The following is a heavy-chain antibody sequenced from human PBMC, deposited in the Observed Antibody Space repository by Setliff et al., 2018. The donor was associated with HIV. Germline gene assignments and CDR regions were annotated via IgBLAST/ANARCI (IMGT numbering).Heavy chain of an antibody. CDR1: GYTLTELS. V-gene: IGHV1-24*01. D-gene: IGHD3-16*01. J-gene: IGHJ3*02. CDR2: FDPEDGET. CDR3: ATDRPTYYDYVWGSPNGRKAFDI. Sequence: GASVKVSCKVPGYTLTELSMHWVRQAPGKGLEWMGSFDPEDGETTYAQKFQGRVTMTEDTSTDTAYMELSSLRSEDTAVYYCATDRPTYYDYVWGSPNGRKAFDIWGQGTMVTVS.